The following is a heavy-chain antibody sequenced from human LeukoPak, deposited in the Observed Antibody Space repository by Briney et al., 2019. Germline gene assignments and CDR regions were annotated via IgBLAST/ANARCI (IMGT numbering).Heavy chain of an antibody. Sequence: GGSLRLSCAASGFTFSSYAMSWVRQAPGKGLEWVSTISRSGVATYYANSVKGRFTISRDNSKNTVYLQMNSLRAEDTAIYYCAKHSHDGSAPYYEVQLDYWGQGTLVTVSS. CDR2: ISRSGVAT. J-gene: IGHJ4*02. CDR3: AKHSHDGSAPYYEVQLDY. V-gene: IGHV3-23*01. D-gene: IGHD3-22*01. CDR1: GFTFSSYA.